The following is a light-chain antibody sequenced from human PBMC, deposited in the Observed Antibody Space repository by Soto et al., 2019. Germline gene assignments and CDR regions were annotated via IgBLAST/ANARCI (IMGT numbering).Light chain of an antibody. CDR1: RSDIGAYDY. Sequence: QSALTQPASLSGSPGQSITISCTGTRSDIGAYDYVSWFQQHPGKAPKLMISEVNNRPSGVSNRFSGYKSGNTAYLTISGLQVEGKAEYLCFSFTTTSTNVVRTGTKVTVL. CDR3: FSFTTTSTNV. J-gene: IGLJ1*01. V-gene: IGLV2-14*01. CDR2: EVN.